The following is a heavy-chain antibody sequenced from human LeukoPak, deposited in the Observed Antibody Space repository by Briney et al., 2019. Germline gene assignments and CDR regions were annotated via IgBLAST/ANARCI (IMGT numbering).Heavy chain of an antibody. J-gene: IGHJ1*01. CDR3: ARDKERYCSSTSCYGTPEYFQH. Sequence: ASVKVSCKASGYTFTSYDINWVRQATGQGLEWMGGIIPIFGTANYAQKFQGRVTITADESTSTAYMELSSLRSEDTAVYYCARDKERYCSSTSCYGTPEYFQHWGQGTLVTVSS. CDR2: IIPIFGTA. D-gene: IGHD2-2*01. CDR1: GYTFTSYD. V-gene: IGHV1-69*13.